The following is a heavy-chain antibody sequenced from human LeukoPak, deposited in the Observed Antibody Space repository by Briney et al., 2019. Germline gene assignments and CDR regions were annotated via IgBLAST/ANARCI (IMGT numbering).Heavy chain of an antibody. Sequence: GGSLRLSCTASGFTFNNYWMHWVRQAPGKGLVWVARSNSDESTTGYADSVKGRFTISRDNAKNTLYLQMNSLRSEDTAVYYCARGSPKGLVTNWCLDYWGQGTLVTVSS. J-gene: IGHJ4*02. CDR2: SNSDESTT. CDR3: ARGSPKGLVTNWCLDY. V-gene: IGHV3-74*01. D-gene: IGHD3/OR15-3a*01. CDR1: GFTFNNYW.